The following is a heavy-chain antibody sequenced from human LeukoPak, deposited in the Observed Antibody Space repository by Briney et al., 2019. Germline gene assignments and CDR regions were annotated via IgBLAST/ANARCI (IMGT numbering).Heavy chain of an antibody. V-gene: IGHV3-74*03. CDR1: GFTFIDYW. J-gene: IGHJ4*02. CDR2: INSDGSST. CDR3: ARVGAVAA. D-gene: IGHD6-13*01. Sequence: GGSLRLSCAASGFTFIDYWMHWVRQAPGKGLVWVSRINSDGSSTKYADSVKGRFTISRDNAKNTVYLQMNSLRVEDTAVYYCARVGAVAAWGQGTLVTVSS.